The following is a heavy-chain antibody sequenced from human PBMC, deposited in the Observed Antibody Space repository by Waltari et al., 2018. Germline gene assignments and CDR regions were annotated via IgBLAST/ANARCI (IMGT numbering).Heavy chain of an antibody. CDR2: ISRRGDGT. D-gene: IGHD4-17*01. J-gene: IGHJ4*02. Sequence: EVHLLESGGGLVQPGGSLRLSCAASGFSFSFYAMSWVRQAPGKGREWSSRISRRGDGTYDADHVKGRFTISRENSRDTRYLQINSLRAEDTAVYYCAILGGLTVTLYYFDQWGQGTLVTVSS. CDR1: GFSFSFYA. CDR3: AILGGLTVTLYYFDQ. V-gene: IGHV3-23*01.